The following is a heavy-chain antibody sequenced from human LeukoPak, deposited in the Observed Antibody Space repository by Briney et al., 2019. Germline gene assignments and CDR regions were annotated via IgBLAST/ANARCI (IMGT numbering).Heavy chain of an antibody. J-gene: IGHJ4*02. D-gene: IGHD6-19*01. CDR2: MNPNSGNT. CDR1: GYTFTSYD. Sequence: ASVKVSCKASGYTFTSYDINWVRQATGQGLEWMGWMNPNSGNTGYAQKFQGRVTMTGNTSISTAYMELSSLRSEDTAVYYCARGVQFIAVAGTANYYFDYWGQGTLVTVSS. CDR3: ARGVQFIAVAGTANYYFDY. V-gene: IGHV1-8*01.